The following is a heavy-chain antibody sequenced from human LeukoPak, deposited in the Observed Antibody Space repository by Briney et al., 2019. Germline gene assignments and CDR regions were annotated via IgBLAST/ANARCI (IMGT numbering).Heavy chain of an antibody. D-gene: IGHD2-21*02. CDR3: ARALAYCGGDCCSLDY. CDR1: GGTFSSYA. CDR2: IIPIFGIA. J-gene: IGHJ4*02. Sequence: GASVKVSCKASGGTFSSYAISWVRQAPGQGLQWMGRIIPIFGIANYAQKFQGRVTITADKSTSTAYMELSSLRSEDTAVYYCARALAYCGGDCCSLDYWGQGTLVTVSS. V-gene: IGHV1-69*04.